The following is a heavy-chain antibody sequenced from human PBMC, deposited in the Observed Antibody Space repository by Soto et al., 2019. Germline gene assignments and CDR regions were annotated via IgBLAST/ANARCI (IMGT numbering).Heavy chain of an antibody. CDR2: IYYSGST. J-gene: IGHJ4*02. V-gene: IGHV4-39*07. CDR1: GGSISSSSYY. Sequence: PSETLSLICTVSGGSISSSSYYWGWIRQPPGKGLELIGSIYYSGSTYYNPSLKSRVTISVDTSKNQFSLKLSSVTAADTALYYCARTQSTIIVETNFDYWGQGTLVTVSS. CDR3: ARTQSTIIVETNFDY. D-gene: IGHD3-22*01.